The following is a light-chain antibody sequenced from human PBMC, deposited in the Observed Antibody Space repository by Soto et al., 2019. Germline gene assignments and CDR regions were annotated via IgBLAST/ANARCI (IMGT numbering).Light chain of an antibody. J-gene: IGKJ2*03. V-gene: IGKV3-15*01. CDR3: QQYYSRAMYS. CDR1: QSVGSS. CDR2: GEY. Sequence: EIVMTQSPATLSVSPGERATLSCRASQSVGSSLAWYQHKPGQAPRLLIYGEYVRATGVPARFSGSGSGTDFTLTISSLTSEDFAVYYCQQYYSRAMYSFGQGTKLEIK.